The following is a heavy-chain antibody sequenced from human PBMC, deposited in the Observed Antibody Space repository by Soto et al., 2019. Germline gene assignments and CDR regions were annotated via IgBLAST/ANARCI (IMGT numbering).Heavy chain of an antibody. CDR3: ARAYSEELYWFFDL. J-gene: IGHJ2*01. CDR1: GYAFKNFG. V-gene: IGHV1-18*04. CDR2: ITVYDGNT. D-gene: IGHD4-4*01. Sequence: QVPLVQSGGEVREPGASVKVSCRASGYAFKNFGITWVRQAPGQGHEWMGWITVYDGNTNYAERLQGRVSMTTDTSASTAYVELWSLRSDDTAVYYCARAYSEELYWFFDLWGRGTLVTVSS.